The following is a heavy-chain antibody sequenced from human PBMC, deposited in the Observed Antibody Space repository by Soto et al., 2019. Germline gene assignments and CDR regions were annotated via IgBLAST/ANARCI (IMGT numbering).Heavy chain of an antibody. CDR3: ARGSIAAAATNFDY. CDR2: ISYDGSNK. Sequence: VAVISYDGSNKYYADSVKGRFTISRDNSKNTLYLQMNSLRAEDTAVYYCARGSIAAAATNFDYWGQGTLVTVSS. V-gene: IGHV3-30-3*01. D-gene: IGHD6-13*01. J-gene: IGHJ4*02.